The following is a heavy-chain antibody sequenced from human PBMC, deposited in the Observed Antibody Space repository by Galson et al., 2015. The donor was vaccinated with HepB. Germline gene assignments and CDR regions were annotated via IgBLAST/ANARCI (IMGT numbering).Heavy chain of an antibody. V-gene: IGHV4-34*01. D-gene: IGHD3-10*01. CDR1: GGSFSGYY. CDR2: INHSGST. CDR3: ARGYAYGSGSNWFDP. J-gene: IGHJ5*02. Sequence: ETLSLTCAVYGGSFSGYYWSWIRQPPGKGLEWVGEINHSGSTNYNPSLKSRVTISVDTSKNQFSLKLSSVTAADTAVYYCARGYAYGSGSNWFDPWGQGTLVTVSS.